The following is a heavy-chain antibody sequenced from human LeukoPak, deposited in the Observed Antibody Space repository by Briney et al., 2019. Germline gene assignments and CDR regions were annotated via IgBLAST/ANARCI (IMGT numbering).Heavy chain of an antibody. D-gene: IGHD3-10*01. CDR1: GFTFSSYS. V-gene: IGHV3-21*01. CDR3: ARDPNTYGSGSDGVY. Sequence: GESLRLSCAAPGFTFSSYSMNWVRQAPGKGLEWVSCISSSGSYIYYADSVKGRFTISRENAKNSLYLQMNSLSAEDTAVYYCARDPNTYGSGSDGVYWGQGTLVTVSS. CDR2: ISSSGSYI. J-gene: IGHJ4*02.